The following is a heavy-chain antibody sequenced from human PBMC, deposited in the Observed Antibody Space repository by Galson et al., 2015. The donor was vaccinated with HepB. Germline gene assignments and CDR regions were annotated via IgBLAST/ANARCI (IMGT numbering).Heavy chain of an antibody. Sequence: TLSLTCGVYGGSFSDYSWSWIRQSPGKGLEWIGEINHAGDTDYKPSLKSRVTISVDTSKDQFSLKLNSVTAADTAVYYCARRCITIFGVAPHYYMDVWGKGTTVTVSS. CDR3: ARRCITIFGVAPHYYMDV. CDR2: INHAGDT. V-gene: IGHV4-34*01. CDR1: GGSFSDYS. D-gene: IGHD3-3*01. J-gene: IGHJ6*03.